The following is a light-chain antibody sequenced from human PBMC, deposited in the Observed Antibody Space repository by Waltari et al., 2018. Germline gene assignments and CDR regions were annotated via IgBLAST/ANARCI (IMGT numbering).Light chain of an antibody. Sequence: QLALTQSPSASASLGASVKLTCTLSSGHSTNIIAWLQQQPEKGPRFLMNVKSDGSHNKGVGIPDRFSGSSSWAERYLTISSLQSEDEADYYCQTGGHGTWVFGGGTRLTVL. J-gene: IGLJ3*02. CDR3: QTGGHGTWV. CDR2: VKSDGSH. V-gene: IGLV4-69*01. CDR1: SGHSTNI.